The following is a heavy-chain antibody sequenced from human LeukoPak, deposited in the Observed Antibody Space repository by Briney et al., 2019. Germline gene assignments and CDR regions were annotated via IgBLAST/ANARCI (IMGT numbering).Heavy chain of an antibody. Sequence: GGSLRLSGAASGFTFSSYAMSWVRQAPGKGLEWVSGISGGRTGTYYADSVKGRFTISRDNSKNTLYLQMNSLRAEDTALYYCVKGYSSGWTREYYGMDVWGQGTTVTVSS. V-gene: IGHV3-23*01. CDR2: ISGGRTGT. J-gene: IGHJ6*02. CDR1: GFTFSSYA. D-gene: IGHD6-19*01. CDR3: VKGYSSGWTREYYGMDV.